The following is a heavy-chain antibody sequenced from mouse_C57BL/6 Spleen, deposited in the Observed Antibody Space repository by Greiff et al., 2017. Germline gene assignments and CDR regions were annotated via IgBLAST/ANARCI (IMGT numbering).Heavy chain of an antibody. CDR3: AREDFGAY. J-gene: IGHJ3*01. CDR2: INPCSGGT. V-gene: IGHV1-54*01. D-gene: IGHD1-3*01. CDR1: GYAFPNYL. Sequence: QVQLKQSGAELVRPGTSVKVSCQASGYAFPNYLIEWVKQRPGQGLEWIGVINPCSGGTNYNEKFKGKATLSADKSSSTAYMQLSSLTSEDSAVYFCAREDFGAYWGEGTLVAVSA.